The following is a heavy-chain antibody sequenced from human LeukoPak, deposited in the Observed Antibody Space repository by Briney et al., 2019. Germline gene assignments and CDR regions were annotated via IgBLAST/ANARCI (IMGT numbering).Heavy chain of an antibody. V-gene: IGHV3-30*02. CDR3: ARARSIVGVSPFQH. D-gene: IGHD1-26*01. CDR2: IRHDGSNK. CDR1: GFTFSSYG. J-gene: IGHJ1*01. Sequence: GGSLRLSCAASGFTFSSYGMHWVRQAPGKGLEWVAFIRHDGSNKNYADSVKGRFTISRDNSKNTLYLQMNSLRAEDTAVYYCARARSIVGVSPFQHWGQGTLVTVSS.